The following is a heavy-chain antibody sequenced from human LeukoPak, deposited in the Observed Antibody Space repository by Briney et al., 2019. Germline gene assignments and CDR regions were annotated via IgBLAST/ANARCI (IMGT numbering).Heavy chain of an antibody. J-gene: IGHJ4*02. Sequence: ASVKVSCKASGYTFTGYYMHWVRQAPGQGLEWMGWINPNSGGTNYAQKFQGRVTMTRDTSISTAYMELSRLRSDDTAVYYCARAEDIVLMVYAIRRTGFDYWGQGTLVTVSS. D-gene: IGHD2-8*01. V-gene: IGHV1-2*02. CDR2: INPNSGGT. CDR3: ARAEDIVLMVYAIRRTGFDY. CDR1: GYTFTGYY.